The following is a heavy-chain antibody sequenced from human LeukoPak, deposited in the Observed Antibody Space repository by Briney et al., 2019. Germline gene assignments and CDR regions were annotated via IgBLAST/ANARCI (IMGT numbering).Heavy chain of an antibody. CDR3: ARAGYTSTWTFDY. V-gene: IGHV4-4*07. Sequence: ASETLFLTCSVSGGSIRSYFWSWIRQSAGRGLEHIGRIYSTGSTNYSPSLKSRVSMSVDTSKNQFSLTLRSVTAADTAIYYCARAGYTSTWTFDYWGQGILVTVSS. CDR1: GGSIRSYF. J-gene: IGHJ4*02. D-gene: IGHD6-13*01. CDR2: IYSTGST.